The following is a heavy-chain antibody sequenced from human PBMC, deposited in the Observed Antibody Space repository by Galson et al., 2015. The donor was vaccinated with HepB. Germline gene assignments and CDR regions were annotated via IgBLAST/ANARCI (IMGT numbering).Heavy chain of an antibody. D-gene: IGHD3-22*01. CDR3: AKVAPNYYDSSGLFDY. CDR2: TSYDGSNK. Sequence: SLRLSCAASGFIFSSYGMHWVRQAPGKGLEWVAVTSYDGSNKYYADSVEGRFTISRDNSKNTLYLQMNSLRAEDTAVYYCAKVAPNYYDSSGLFDYWGQGTLVTVSS. V-gene: IGHV3-30*18. J-gene: IGHJ4*02. CDR1: GFIFSSYG.